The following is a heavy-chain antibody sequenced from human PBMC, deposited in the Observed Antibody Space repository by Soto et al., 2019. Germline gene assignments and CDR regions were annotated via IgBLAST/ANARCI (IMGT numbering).Heavy chain of an antibody. CDR1: GGSISSYY. V-gene: IGHV4-4*07. CDR2: IYTSGST. CDR3: ARDFGVRGDKYYYGMDV. J-gene: IGHJ6*02. Sequence: SETLSLTCTVSGGSISSYYWSWIRQPAGKGLEWIGRIYTSGSTNYNPSLKSRVTMSVDTSKNQFSLKLSSVIAADTAVYYCARDFGVRGDKYYYGMDVWGQGTTVTVSS. D-gene: IGHD3-10*01.